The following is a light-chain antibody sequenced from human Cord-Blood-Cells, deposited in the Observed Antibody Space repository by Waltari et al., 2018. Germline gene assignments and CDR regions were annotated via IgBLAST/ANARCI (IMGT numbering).Light chain of an antibody. CDR3: QQYYSNPLT. V-gene: IGKV1-39*01. CDR1: QSISSY. CDR2: AAS. Sequence: DNQKIKYPSSMLASVVGRVTITSRASQSISSYLNWYQQQPGKAPKLLIYAASSLESGVPSRFSGSGSGTDFTLTISSLQPDDFATYYCQQYYSNPLTFGEGTKLEIK. J-gene: IGKJ4*01.